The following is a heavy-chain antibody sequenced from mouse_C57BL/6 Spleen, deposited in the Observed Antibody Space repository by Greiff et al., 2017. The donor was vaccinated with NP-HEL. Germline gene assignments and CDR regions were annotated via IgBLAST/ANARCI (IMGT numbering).Heavy chain of an antibody. V-gene: IGHV1-52*01. Sequence: QVQLQQPGAELVRPGSSVKLSCKASGYTFTSYWMHWVKQRPIQGLEWIGNIDPSDSETHYNQKFKDKATLTVDKSSSTAYMQLSSLTSEDSAVYDCARWDSAGYVCDYGGQGTTLTVSS. CDR1: GYTFTSYW. D-gene: IGHD3-2*02. J-gene: IGHJ2*01. CDR2: IDPSDSET. CDR3: ARWDSAGYVCDY.